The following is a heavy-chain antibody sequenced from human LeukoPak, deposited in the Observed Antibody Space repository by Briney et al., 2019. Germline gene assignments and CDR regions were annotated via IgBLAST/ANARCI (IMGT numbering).Heavy chain of an antibody. CDR2: ISAYNGNT. Sequence: ASVTVSCKASGYTFTSYGISWVRQAPGQGLEWMGWISAYNGNTNYAQKLQGRVTMTTDTSTSTAYMELRSLRSDDTAVYYCARVWSYYYDSSGSFDYWGQGTLVTVSS. J-gene: IGHJ4*02. CDR3: ARVWSYYYDSSGSFDY. V-gene: IGHV1-18*01. CDR1: GYTFTSYG. D-gene: IGHD3-22*01.